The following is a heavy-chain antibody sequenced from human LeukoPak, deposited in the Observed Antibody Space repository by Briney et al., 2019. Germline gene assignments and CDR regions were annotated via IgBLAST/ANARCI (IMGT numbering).Heavy chain of an antibody. CDR1: GGPNSIGDYH. Sequence: PSHTLSLTCTVSGGPNSIGDYHWTSIRQTPGKGLERIGYIYYSGSPYYNPSLKSQVTISVNTSQNQYAPKLSAVTAADTAVYYCAREADGDGSGERQGPRAYFDYWGQGTLVTVSS. CDR2: IYYSGSP. CDR3: AREADGDGSGERQGPRAYFDY. D-gene: IGHD3-10*01. J-gene: IGHJ4*02. V-gene: IGHV4-30-4*01.